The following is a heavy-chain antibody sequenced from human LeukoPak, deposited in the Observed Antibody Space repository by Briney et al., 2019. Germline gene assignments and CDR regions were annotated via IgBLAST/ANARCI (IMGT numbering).Heavy chain of an antibody. J-gene: IGHJ4*02. D-gene: IGHD4-17*01. V-gene: IGHV3-21*06. Sequence: PGGSLRLSCAASGFTFSSHSMNWVRQAPGKGLEWVPSISGSSDYIYYADSVKGRFTISRDNAKSSLYLQMNSLRAEDTAVYFCARDSYGDHYFDSWGRGTLVTVSS. CDR3: ARDSYGDHYFDS. CDR1: GFTFSSHS. CDR2: ISGSSDYI.